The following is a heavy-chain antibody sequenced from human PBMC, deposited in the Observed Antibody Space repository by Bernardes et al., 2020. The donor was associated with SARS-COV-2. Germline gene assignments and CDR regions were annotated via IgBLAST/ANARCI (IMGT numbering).Heavy chain of an antibody. CDR2: IYPGDSDT. J-gene: IGHJ6*02. CDR3: ARLGTLGVPGERTNYGMDV. CDR1: GYTFSDYW. V-gene: IGHV5-51*01. Sequence: GESLKISCQASGYTFSDYWIAWVRQMPGKGLEWMGIIYPGDSDTRYSPSFQGQVTISADKSISTAYVNWSRLKASVTAMYYCARLGTLGVPGERTNYGMDVWGQGTTVTVSS. D-gene: IGHD7-27*01.